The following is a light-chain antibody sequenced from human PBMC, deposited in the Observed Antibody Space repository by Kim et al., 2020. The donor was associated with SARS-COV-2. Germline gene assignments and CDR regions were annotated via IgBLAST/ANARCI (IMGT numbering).Light chain of an antibody. CDR2: DTA. CDR3: LLFYSGVQI. J-gene: IGLJ2*01. CDR1: TGSVTNDHY. V-gene: IGLV7-46*01. Sequence: PGGTVTLPCASSTGSVTNDHYPSWILQKPGQAPRTLIYDTAIKHSWTPARFSGSLLGGKAALTLSDAQPEDEADYYCLLFYSGVQIFGGGTQLTVL.